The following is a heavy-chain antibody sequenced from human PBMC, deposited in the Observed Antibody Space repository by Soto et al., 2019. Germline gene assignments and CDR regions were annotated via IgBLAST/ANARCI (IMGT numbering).Heavy chain of an antibody. D-gene: IGHD3-16*01. J-gene: IGHJ6*04. CDR1: DYSFSRYG. CDR2: INANNGNT. Sequence: VQLVQSGDEVKSLGASVKVSCKASDYSFSRYGIGWARQAPGQGLGWMGWINANNGNTNCAHNLQGRLTLTTDTSTTPAYLEMRTLRSNDTAIYYCAMVDVYVTPSPQDVWGKGTTVTVSS. V-gene: IGHV1-18*01. CDR3: AMVDVYVTPSPQDV.